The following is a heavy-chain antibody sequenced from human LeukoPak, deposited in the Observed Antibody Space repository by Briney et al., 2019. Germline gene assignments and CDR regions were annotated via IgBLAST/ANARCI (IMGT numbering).Heavy chain of an antibody. Sequence: GGSLRLSCAASGFTLSTYWMTWVRQAPGRGLEWVGNIKEDGSEKNYVDSVKGRFTISRDNAKNSLYLQMNSLRAEDTAVYYCAIDTSDDYADYWGQGTLVTVSS. CDR1: GFTLSTYW. J-gene: IGHJ4*02. CDR3: AIDTSDDYADY. CDR2: IKEDGSEK. V-gene: IGHV3-7*03.